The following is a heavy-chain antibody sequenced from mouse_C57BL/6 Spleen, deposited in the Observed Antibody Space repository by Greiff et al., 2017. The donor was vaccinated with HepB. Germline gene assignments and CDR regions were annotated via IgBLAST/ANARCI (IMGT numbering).Heavy chain of an antibody. CDR2: IDPSDSYT. D-gene: IGHD1-1*01. J-gene: IGHJ4*01. Sequence: QVQLQQPGAELVKPGASVKLSCKASGYTFTSYWMQWVKQRPGQGLEWIGEIDPSDSYTNYNQKFKGKATLTVDTSSSTAYMQLSSLTSEDSAVYYCARWVTTEGVAMDYWGQGTSVTVSS. CDR3: ARWVTTEGVAMDY. CDR1: GYTFTSYW. V-gene: IGHV1-50*01.